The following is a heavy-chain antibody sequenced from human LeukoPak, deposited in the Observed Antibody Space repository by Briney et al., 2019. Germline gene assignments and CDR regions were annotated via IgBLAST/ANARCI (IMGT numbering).Heavy chain of an antibody. V-gene: IGHV3-7*01. CDR2: IKQDGSEK. D-gene: IGHD1-26*01. Sequence: GGSLRLSCAASGFSFSSYWMNWVRQAPGKGLEWVANIKQDGSEKNYVDSVKGRFTISRDNAKNSLFLQMNSLRADDTAVYYCASPRAVGAKAFANWAQGTLVTAPS. J-gene: IGHJ4*02. CDR3: ASPRAVGAKAFAN. CDR1: GFSFSSYW.